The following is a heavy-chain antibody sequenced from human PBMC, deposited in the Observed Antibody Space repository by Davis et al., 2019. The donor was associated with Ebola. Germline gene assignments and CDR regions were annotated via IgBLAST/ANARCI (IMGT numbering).Heavy chain of an antibody. CDR2: ISSSGST. Sequence: SETLSLTCTVSGVFIRDHYWNWIRQSPGKGLEWLGYISSSGSTKYNPSLKSRVTISVDTSKNQFSLKLSSVTAADTAVYYCATRPRSETYYGVFDYWGQGTLVTVSA. D-gene: IGHD3-10*01. V-gene: IGHV4-4*09. CDR1: GVFIRDHY. J-gene: IGHJ4*02. CDR3: ATRPRSETYYGVFDY.